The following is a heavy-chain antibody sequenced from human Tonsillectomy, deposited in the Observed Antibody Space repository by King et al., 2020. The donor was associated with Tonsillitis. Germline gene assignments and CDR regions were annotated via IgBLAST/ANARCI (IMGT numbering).Heavy chain of an antibody. V-gene: IGHV3-15*01. CDR1: GFTFSNAW. CDR2: IQSKTDGGTT. J-gene: IGHJ4*02. CDR3: TTEVWVGELLRDY. Sequence: VQLVESGGGLVKPGGSLRLSCAASGFTFSNAWMSWVRQAPGKGLEWVGRIQSKTDGGTTDYAAPVKGRFSISRDDSKNTLYLQMNSLKTEDTAVYYCTTEVWVGELLRDYWGQGDLVTVSS. D-gene: IGHD3-10*01.